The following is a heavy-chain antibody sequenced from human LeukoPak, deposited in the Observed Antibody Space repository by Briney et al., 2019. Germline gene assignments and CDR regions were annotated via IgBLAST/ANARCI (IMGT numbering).Heavy chain of an antibody. CDR2: IYHSGST. J-gene: IGHJ5*02. D-gene: IGHD2-2*01. CDR3: ARQRGSTSLRRFDP. CDR1: GGSISSGGYY. V-gene: IGHV4-30-2*01. Sequence: SQTLSLTCAVSGGSISSGGYYWSWIRQPPGKGLEWIGYIYHSGSTYYNPSLKSRVTISVDTSKNQFSLKLSSVTAADTAVYYCARQRGSTSLRRFDPWGQGTLVTVSS.